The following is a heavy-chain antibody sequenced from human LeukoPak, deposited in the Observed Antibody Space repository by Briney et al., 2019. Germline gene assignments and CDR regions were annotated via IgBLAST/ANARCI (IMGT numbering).Heavy chain of an antibody. V-gene: IGHV1-18*01. CDR2: ISAYNGNK. CDR3: AREGPYLYYLDY. Sequence: ASVKVSCKASGYTFTNYDINWVRQVPGQGLEWMGWISAYNGNKNYAQKLQGRVTMTTETSTSTAYMELRSLRSDDTAVYYCAREGPYLYYLDYWGQGTLVTVSS. CDR1: GYTFTNYD. J-gene: IGHJ4*02. D-gene: IGHD2-21*01.